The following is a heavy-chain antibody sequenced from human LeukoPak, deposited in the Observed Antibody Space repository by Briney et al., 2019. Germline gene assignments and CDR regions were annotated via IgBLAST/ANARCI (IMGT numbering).Heavy chain of an antibody. J-gene: IGHJ4*02. CDR3: ARKRPTYFDS. CDR1: GFTFSSYS. Sequence: GGSLRLSCASSGFTFSSYSMNWVRQAPGKGLECGSSISSSSSYIYYADSVKGRFSISRDNAKNSLYLQMDSLRAEDTAVYYCARKRPTYFDSWGQGTLVTVSS. V-gene: IGHV3-21*01. CDR2: ISSSSSYI.